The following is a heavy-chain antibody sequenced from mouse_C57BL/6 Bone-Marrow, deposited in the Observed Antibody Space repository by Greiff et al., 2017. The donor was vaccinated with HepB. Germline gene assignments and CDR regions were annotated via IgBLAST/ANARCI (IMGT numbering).Heavy chain of an antibody. CDR1: GFTFSDYY. Sequence: EVQVVESEGGLVQPGSSMKLSCTASGFTFSDYYMAWVRQVPEKGLEWVANINYDGSSTYYLDSLKSRFTISRENAKNILYLQLSSLKSEDTATYYCARADYYGSSWAYWGQGTLVTVSA. J-gene: IGHJ3*01. CDR2: INYDGSST. CDR3: ARADYYGSSWAY. D-gene: IGHD1-1*01. V-gene: IGHV5-16*01.